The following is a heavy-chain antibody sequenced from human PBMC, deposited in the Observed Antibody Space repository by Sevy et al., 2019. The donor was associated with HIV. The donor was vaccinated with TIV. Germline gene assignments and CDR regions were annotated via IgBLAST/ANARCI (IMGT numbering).Heavy chain of an antibody. J-gene: IGHJ4*02. V-gene: IGHV3-7*04. CDR2: IKEADTVK. CDR1: GFSLESYW. D-gene: IGHD2-21*01. Sequence: GGSLRLSCVASGFSLESYWMNWVRQAPGKPLEWVANIKEADTVKYYVESVKGRFTISRDNGRNLVYLLMNNLKVEDTALYYCVRAIQSEGSFWGQGTRVTVSS. CDR3: VRAIQSEGSF.